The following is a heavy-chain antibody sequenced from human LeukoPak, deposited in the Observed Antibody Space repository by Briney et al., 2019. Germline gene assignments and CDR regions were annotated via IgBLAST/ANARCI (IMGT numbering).Heavy chain of an antibody. CDR3: ARGKFSGWKYYYYYYMDV. CDR2: IYHSGST. CDR1: GYSISSGYY. D-gene: IGHD6-19*01. J-gene: IGHJ6*03. Sequence: SETLSLTCTVSGYSISSGYYWGWIRQPPGKGLEWIGSIYHSGSTYYNPSLKSRVTISVDTSKNQFSLKLSSVTAADTAVYYCARGKFSGWKYYYYYYMDVWGKGTTVTVSS. V-gene: IGHV4-38-2*02.